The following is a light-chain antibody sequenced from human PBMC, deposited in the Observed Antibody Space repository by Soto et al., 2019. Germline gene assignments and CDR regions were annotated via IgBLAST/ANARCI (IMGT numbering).Light chain of an antibody. CDR1: QSVSSN. J-gene: IGKJ2*01. Sequence: EIVMTQSPATLSVSPGERATLSCRASQSVSSNLAWYQQKPGQAPRLLICAASTRATGIPARFSGSGSGTEFTLTISSLQSEDFAVYYCQQYNKWPPYTFGQGTKLEIK. CDR2: AAS. V-gene: IGKV3-15*01. CDR3: QQYNKWPPYT.